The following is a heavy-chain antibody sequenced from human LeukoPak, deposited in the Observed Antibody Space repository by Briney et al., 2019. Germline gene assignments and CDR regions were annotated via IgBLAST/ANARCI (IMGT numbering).Heavy chain of an antibody. Sequence: GGSLRLSCAASGFTFYSYWMHWDRQAPGKGLVWVSCINGDGSTSNYADSVKGRFTISRDNAKNTLYLQMHSLRAEDTAVYYCARDEPTVTTGPPVGSWGQGTLVTVSS. J-gene: IGHJ4*02. D-gene: IGHD4-17*01. CDR3: ARDEPTVTTGPPVGS. CDR1: GFTFYSYW. CDR2: INGDGSTS. V-gene: IGHV3-74*01.